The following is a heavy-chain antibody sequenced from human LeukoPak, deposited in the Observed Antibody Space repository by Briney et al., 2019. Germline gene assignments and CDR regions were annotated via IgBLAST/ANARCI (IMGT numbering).Heavy chain of an antibody. CDR2: TSGSGGST. CDR3: AKATTSLYYDSRSGMDV. D-gene: IGHD3-22*01. CDR1: GFTFSSYA. Sequence: GGSLRLSCAASGFTFSSYAMSWVRQAPGKGLEWVSATSGSGGSTYYADSVKGRFTISRDNSRNTLYLQMNSLRAEDTAVYYCAKATTSLYYDSRSGMDVWGQGTTVTVSS. V-gene: IGHV3-23*01. J-gene: IGHJ6*02.